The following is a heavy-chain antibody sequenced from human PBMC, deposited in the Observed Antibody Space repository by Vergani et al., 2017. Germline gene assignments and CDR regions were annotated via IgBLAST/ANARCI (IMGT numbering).Heavy chain of an antibody. D-gene: IGHD3-9*01. Sequence: QVQLQESGPGLVKPSQTLSLTCTVSGESISGGDHYWSWIRQPPGKGLEWIGNIYHSGGAYYNPSLKGRVTISVDTSKNQFSLEVTSVTAADTAIYFCARTESFILRYFHWALWGQGTLVTVSS. V-gene: IGHV4-61*02. J-gene: IGHJ4*02. CDR1: GESISGGDHY. CDR2: IYHSGGA. CDR3: ARTESFILRYFHWAL.